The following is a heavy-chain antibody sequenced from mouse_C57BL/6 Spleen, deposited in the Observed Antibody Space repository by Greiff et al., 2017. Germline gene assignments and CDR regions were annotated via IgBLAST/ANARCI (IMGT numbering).Heavy chain of an antibody. CDR1: GFTFNTYA. Sequence: EVQLQESGGGLVQPKGSLKLSCAASGFTFNTYAMHWVRQAPGKGLEWVTRIRSKSSNYATYYADSVKDRFTISRDDSQSMLYLQMNNLKTEDTAMYYCVRDRGVTAWFAYWCQGTLVTVSA. V-gene: IGHV10-3*01. CDR2: IRSKSSNYAT. D-gene: IGHD2-2*01. CDR3: VRDRGVTAWFAY. J-gene: IGHJ3*01.